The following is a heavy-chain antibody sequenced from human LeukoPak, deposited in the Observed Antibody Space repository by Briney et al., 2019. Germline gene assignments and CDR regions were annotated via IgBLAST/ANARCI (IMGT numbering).Heavy chain of an antibody. CDR2: LSFDGSNK. V-gene: IGHV3-30*18. Sequence: GGSLRLYCAASAFTFSGYGMHWVRQAPGKGREWVAVLSFDGSNKYYADSVRGRFTISRDNSKNTLYLQMNSLRAEDTALYYCAKDRGFGELSYYTYGMDVWGPGTTVTVSS. CDR3: AKDRGFGELSYYTYGMDV. D-gene: IGHD3-10*01. J-gene: IGHJ6*02. CDR1: AFTFSGYG.